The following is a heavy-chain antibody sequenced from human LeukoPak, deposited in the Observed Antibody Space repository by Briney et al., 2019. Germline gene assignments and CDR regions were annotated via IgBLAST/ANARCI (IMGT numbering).Heavy chain of an antibody. D-gene: IGHD3-16*02. V-gene: IGHV1-46*01. CDR2: INPSGGST. J-gene: IGHJ4*02. CDR1: GYTFTSYY. Sequence: GASVKVSCKASGYTFTSYYMHWVRQAPGQGLEWMGIINPSGGSTSYAQKFQGRVTITRDTSTSTVYMELSSLRSEDTAVYYCARSYVGDYVWGSYRYTRSLFDYWGQGTLVTVSS. CDR3: ARSYVGDYVWGSYRYTRSLFDY.